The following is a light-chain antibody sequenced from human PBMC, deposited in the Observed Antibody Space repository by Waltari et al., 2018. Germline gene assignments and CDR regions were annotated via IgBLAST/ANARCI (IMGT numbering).Light chain of an antibody. CDR2: KAS. V-gene: IGKV1-5*03. Sequence: DIQMTQSPSTLSASVGDRVTITCRASQSISSWLAWYQVRPGKAPKLLIQKASYLQSGVPSRFSGSESGTTEVTLSISSLQPDDFATYYCQHYSSAPYTFGQGTKLEIK. J-gene: IGKJ2*01. CDR1: QSISSW. CDR3: QHYSSAPYT.